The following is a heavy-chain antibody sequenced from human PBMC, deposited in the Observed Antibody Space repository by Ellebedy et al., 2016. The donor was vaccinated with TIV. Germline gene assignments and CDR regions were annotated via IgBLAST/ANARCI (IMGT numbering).Heavy chain of an antibody. J-gene: IGHJ3*02. Sequence: GESLKISCKGSGYSFTSYWIGWVHQMPGKGLEWMGIIYPGDSDTRYSPSFQGQVTISADKSISTAYLQWSSLKASDTAMYYCARHRGYYDSSEEEWGAFDIWGQGTMVTVSS. D-gene: IGHD3-22*01. V-gene: IGHV5-51*07. CDR2: IYPGDSDT. CDR3: ARHRGYYDSSEEEWGAFDI. CDR1: GYSFTSYW.